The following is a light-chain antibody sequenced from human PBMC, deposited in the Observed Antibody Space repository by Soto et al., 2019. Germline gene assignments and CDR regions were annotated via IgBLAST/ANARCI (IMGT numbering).Light chain of an antibody. J-gene: IGKJ1*01. Sequence: DIQMTPSPSTLSGSLGARVTITCRASQTVSSWLSWYQQKPGKAPKLLIYKASTLKIGVPSRFSGSGSGTEFTLTISCLQPDDFATYYCQHYNSYSEAFGQGTKVDI. CDR2: KAS. CDR1: QTVSSW. CDR3: QHYNSYSEA. V-gene: IGKV1-5*03.